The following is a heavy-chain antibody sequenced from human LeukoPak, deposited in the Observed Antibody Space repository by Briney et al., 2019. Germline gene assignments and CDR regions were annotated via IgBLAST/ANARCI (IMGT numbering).Heavy chain of an antibody. Sequence: SETLSLTCAVYGGSFSGYYWSWIRQPPGKGLEWIGEINHSGSTTYNPSLKSRVTISVDTSKNQFSLKLSSVTAADTAVYYCATEAYSGYGSFDYWGQGTLVTVSS. CDR1: GGSFSGYY. J-gene: IGHJ4*02. CDR2: INHSGST. CDR3: ATEAYSGYGSFDY. V-gene: IGHV4-34*01. D-gene: IGHD5-12*01.